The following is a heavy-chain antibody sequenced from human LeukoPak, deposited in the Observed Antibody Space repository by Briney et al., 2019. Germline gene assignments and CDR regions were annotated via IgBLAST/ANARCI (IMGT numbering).Heavy chain of an antibody. CDR3: ARVQYDYVWGSYLHY. CDR1: GYTFTGYY. V-gene: IGHV1-2*06. J-gene: IGHJ4*02. CDR2: INPNSGGT. D-gene: IGHD3-16*02. Sequence: GASVKVSCKASGYTFTGYYMHWVRQAPGQGLEWMGLINPNSGGTNYVQKFQGRVTMTRETSISTAYMELSRLTSDDTAVYYCARVQYDYVWGSYLHYWGQGTLVTVSS.